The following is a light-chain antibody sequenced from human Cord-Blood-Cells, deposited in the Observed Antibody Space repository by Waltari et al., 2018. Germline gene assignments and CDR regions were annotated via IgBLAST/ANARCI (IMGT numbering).Light chain of an antibody. Sequence: SSALTHDPAVSVALGQTARITCQGDSLRRYYASSYQPKPGQAPVLVIYGKNNRPSGIPDRFSGTNSGNTASLTITGAQAEDEADYYCNSRDSSGNHWVFGGGTKLTVL. CDR3: NSRDSSGNHWV. V-gene: IGLV3-19*01. CDR2: GKN. J-gene: IGLJ3*02. CDR1: SLRRYY.